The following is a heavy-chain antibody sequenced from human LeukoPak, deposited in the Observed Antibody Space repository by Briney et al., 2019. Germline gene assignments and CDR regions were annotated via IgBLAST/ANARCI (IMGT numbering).Heavy chain of an antibody. CDR1: GYTFTSYG. D-gene: IGHD3-9*01. J-gene: IGHJ4*02. CDR3: ARCDWLLYFYYFDY. CDR2: ISAYNGNT. Sequence: ASVKVSCKASGYTFTSYGISWVRQAPGQGLEWMGWISAYNGNTNYAQKLQGRVTMTTDTSTSTACMELRSLRSDDTAVYYCARCDWLLYFYYFDYWGQGTLVTVSS. V-gene: IGHV1-18*01.